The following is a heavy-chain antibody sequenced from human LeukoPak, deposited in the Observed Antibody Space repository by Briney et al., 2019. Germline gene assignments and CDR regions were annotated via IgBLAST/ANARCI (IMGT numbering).Heavy chain of an antibody. D-gene: IGHD3-10*01. Sequence: SETLSLTCAVYGGSFSGYYWSWIRQPPGKGLEWIGYIYYSGSTNYNPSLKSRVTISVDTSKNQFSLKLSSVTAADTAVYYCASYGAARGYFDLWGRGTLVTVSS. J-gene: IGHJ2*01. CDR1: GGSFSGYY. CDR2: IYYSGST. CDR3: ASYGAARGYFDL. V-gene: IGHV4-59*01.